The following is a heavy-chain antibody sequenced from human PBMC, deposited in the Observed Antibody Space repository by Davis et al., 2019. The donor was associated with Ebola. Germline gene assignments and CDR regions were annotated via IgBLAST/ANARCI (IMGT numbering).Heavy chain of an antibody. CDR1: GFTFSSYE. V-gene: IGHV3-7*01. CDR2: IKQDGGEK. Sequence: GESLKISCAASGFTFSSYEMTWVRQAPGKGLEWVAKIKQDGGEKYYVDSVKGRFTISRDNAKNSLYLQMNGLRDEDTAVYYCARSLSQSTLAADSWGQGTLVTVSS. J-gene: IGHJ4*02. CDR3: ARSLSQSTLAADS.